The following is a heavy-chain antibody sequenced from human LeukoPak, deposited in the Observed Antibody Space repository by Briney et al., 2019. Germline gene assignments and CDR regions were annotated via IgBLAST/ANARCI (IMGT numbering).Heavy chain of an antibody. Sequence: GGSLRLSCAASGFTFDDYAMHWVRQAPGKGLEWVSGISWNSDSIGYADSVKGRFTISRDNAKNSLYLQMNSLRAEDTALYYCAKDYYYDSSGYYLDSWGQGTLVTVSS. D-gene: IGHD3-22*01. CDR2: ISWNSDSI. CDR3: AKDYYYDSSGYYLDS. V-gene: IGHV3-9*01. CDR1: GFTFDDYA. J-gene: IGHJ4*02.